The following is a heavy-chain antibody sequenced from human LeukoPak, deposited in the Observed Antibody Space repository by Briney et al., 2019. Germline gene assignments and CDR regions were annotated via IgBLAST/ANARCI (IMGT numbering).Heavy chain of an antibody. V-gene: IGHV3-53*01. CDR1: GFTVSSNY. Sequence: GESLRLSCAASGFTVSSNYMSWVRQAPGKGLEWVSVIYSGGSTYYADSVKGRFTISRDNAKNALYLQMNSLRAEDTAVYYCAKDLHYGSAGYWGQGTLVTVSS. J-gene: IGHJ4*02. CDR3: AKDLHYGSAGY. CDR2: IYSGGST. D-gene: IGHD3-10*01.